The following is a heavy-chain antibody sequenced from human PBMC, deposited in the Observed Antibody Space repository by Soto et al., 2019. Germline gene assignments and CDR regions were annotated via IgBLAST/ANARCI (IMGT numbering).Heavy chain of an antibody. J-gene: IGHJ6*02. CDR3: ARESVAGTWYSGMDV. Sequence: LRLSCAASGFTFSSYEMNWVRQAPGKGLEWVSYISSSGSTIYYADSVKGRFTISRDNAKNSLYLQMNSLRAEDTAVYYCARESVAGTWYSGMDVWGPGTTVTGSS. CDR1: GFTFSSYE. D-gene: IGHD6-19*01. CDR2: ISSSGSTI. V-gene: IGHV3-48*03.